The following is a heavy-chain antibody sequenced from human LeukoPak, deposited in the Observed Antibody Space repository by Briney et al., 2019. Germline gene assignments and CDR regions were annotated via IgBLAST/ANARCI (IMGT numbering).Heavy chain of an antibody. D-gene: IGHD1-14*01. CDR3: ARGASNRFDY. J-gene: IGHJ4*02. Sequence: GGSLRLSCAASGFTFSNYWMHWVRQAPGKGLVWVSRIYTDGSSTNYADSVKGRFTISRDNAKNTLYLQMNSLRGEDTAVYYCARGASNRFDYWGQGTQVTVS. CDR2: IYTDGSST. CDR1: GFTFSNYW. V-gene: IGHV3-74*01.